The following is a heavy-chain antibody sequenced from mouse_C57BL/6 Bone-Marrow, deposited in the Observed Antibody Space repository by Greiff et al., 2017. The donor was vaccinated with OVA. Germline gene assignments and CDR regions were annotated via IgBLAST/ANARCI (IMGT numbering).Heavy chain of an antibody. D-gene: IGHD1-1*01. CDR1: GYSITSGYY. V-gene: IGHV3-6*01. CDR3: ARALLGAMDY. CDR2: ISYDGSN. Sequence: EVKLQESGPGLVKPSQSLSLTCSVTGYSITSGYYWNWIRQFPGNKLEWMGYISYDGSNNYNPSLKNRISLTRDTSKNQFFLKLNSVTTEDTATYYCARALLGAMDYWGQGTSVTVSS. J-gene: IGHJ4*01.